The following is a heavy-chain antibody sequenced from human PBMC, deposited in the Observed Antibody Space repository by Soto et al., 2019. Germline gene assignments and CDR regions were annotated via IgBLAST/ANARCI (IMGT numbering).Heavy chain of an antibody. J-gene: IGHJ6*02. CDR2: INHSGST. D-gene: IGHD6-13*01. Sequence: PSETLSLTCAVYGGSFSGYYWSWIRQPPGKGLEWIGEINHSGSTNYNPSLKSRVTISVDTSKNQFSLKLSSVTAADTAVYYCAATYSSQYYYYGMDVWGQGTTVTVSS. CDR1: GGSFSGYY. V-gene: IGHV4-34*01. CDR3: AATYSSQYYYYGMDV.